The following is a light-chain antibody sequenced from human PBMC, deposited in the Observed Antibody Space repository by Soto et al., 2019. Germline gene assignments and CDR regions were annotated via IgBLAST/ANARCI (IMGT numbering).Light chain of an antibody. Sequence: DILMTPSPSTLSASVGDRVTITCRASQSISSWLAWYQQKPGKAPKLLIYKASTLQSGVPSRFSGSGAGTEFTLAISSLQPDDSATYYCQQYNDNWTFGQGTKVEIK. CDR2: KAS. J-gene: IGKJ1*01. V-gene: IGKV1-5*03. CDR3: QQYNDNWT. CDR1: QSISSW.